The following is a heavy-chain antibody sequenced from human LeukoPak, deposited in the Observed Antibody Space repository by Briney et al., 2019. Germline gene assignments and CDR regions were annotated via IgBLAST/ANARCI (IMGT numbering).Heavy chain of an antibody. Sequence: SETLSLTCAVYGGSFSDYFWGWIRQPPGKGLEWIGEINHSGRTYYNPTLKSRVTISVDTSKNQFSLNLSSVTAADTAVYYCARDVVVVPAAIHYGMDVWGQGTTVTVSS. CDR1: GGSFSDYF. V-gene: IGHV4-34*01. CDR2: INHSGRT. J-gene: IGHJ6*02. CDR3: ARDVVVVPAAIHYGMDV. D-gene: IGHD2-2*01.